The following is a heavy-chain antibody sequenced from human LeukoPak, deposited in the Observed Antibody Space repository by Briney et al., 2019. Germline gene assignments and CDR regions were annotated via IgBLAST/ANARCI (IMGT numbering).Heavy chain of an antibody. CDR1: GFTFDDYT. V-gene: IGHV3-43*01. Sequence: GGSLRLSCAASGFTFDDYTMHWVRQAPGKGLEWVSLITWDGGSTYYADSVKGRFTISRDNAKNSLYLQMNSLRAEDMALYYCAKAAVRFGELLDYFDYWGQGTLVTVSS. CDR3: AKAAVRFGELLDYFDY. J-gene: IGHJ4*02. D-gene: IGHD3-10*01. CDR2: ITWDGGST.